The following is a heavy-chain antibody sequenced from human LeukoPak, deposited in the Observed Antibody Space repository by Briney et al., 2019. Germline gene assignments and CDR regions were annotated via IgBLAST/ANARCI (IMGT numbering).Heavy chain of an antibody. CDR3: ARGSDIRYYGMDV. J-gene: IGHJ6*04. CDR1: GGSFSGYY. D-gene: IGHD2-15*01. Sequence: SETLSLTCAAYGGSFSGYYWSWIRQPPGKGLEWIGEINHSGSTNYNPSLKSRVTISVDTSKNQFSLKLSSVTAADTAVYYCARGSDIRYYGMDVWGKGTTVTVSS. V-gene: IGHV4-34*01. CDR2: INHSGST.